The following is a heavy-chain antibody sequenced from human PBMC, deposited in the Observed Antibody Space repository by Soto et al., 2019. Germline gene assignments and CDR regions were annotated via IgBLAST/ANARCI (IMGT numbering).Heavy chain of an antibody. V-gene: IGHV4-59*01. CDR1: GIDITTYY. CDR2: IYDTGST. Sequence: SETLALTCTVSGIDITTYYWSWLRQSPGKGLEWIGHIYDTGSTTYNPSLKSRVTISVDTSNKQFSLRLTSVTAADTAVYYCARCPIDHNWFDPWGQGTLVTVSS. D-gene: IGHD3-9*01. CDR3: ARCPIDHNWFDP. J-gene: IGHJ5*02.